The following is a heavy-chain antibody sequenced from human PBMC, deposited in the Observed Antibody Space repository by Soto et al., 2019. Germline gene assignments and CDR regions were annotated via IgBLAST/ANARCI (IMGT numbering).Heavy chain of an antibody. CDR2: ISISGSGGST. Sequence: PGGSLRLSCAASGFTFSSYAMSWVRQAPGKGLEWVSAISISGSGGSTYYADSVKGRFTISRDNSKNTLYLQMNSLRAEDTAVYYCASRTSGWYFDYWGQGTLVTVSS. V-gene: IGHV3-23*01. CDR1: GFTFSSYA. CDR3: ASRTSGWYFDY. J-gene: IGHJ4*02. D-gene: IGHD6-19*01.